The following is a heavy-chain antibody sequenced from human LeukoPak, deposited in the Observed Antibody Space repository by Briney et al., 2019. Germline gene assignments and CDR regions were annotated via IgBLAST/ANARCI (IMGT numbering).Heavy chain of an antibody. CDR3: AHRGNYFDD. D-gene: IGHD3-16*01. CDR1: GFTFSSYW. Sequence: GGSLRLSCAGSGFTFSSYWMSWVRQAPGKGLEWVSTIGAVATTTYYADSVKGRFTISRDNSKNTLYLQLNSLRADDTAVYYCAHRGNYFDDWGQGTLVTVSS. CDR2: IGAVATTT. V-gene: IGHV3-23*01. J-gene: IGHJ4*02.